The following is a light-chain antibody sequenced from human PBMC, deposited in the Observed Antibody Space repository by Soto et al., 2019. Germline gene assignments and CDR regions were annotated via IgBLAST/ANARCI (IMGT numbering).Light chain of an antibody. Sequence: EIVLTHSPGTLALSPCERATLSASASQSVSSSYLAWYQQKPGQAPRLLIYGASTRATGIPDRFSGSGSGTDFTLTISRLEPEDFAVYYCQQRSNWPITFGQGTRLETK. CDR2: GAS. V-gene: IGKV3D-20*02. CDR3: QQRSNWPIT. J-gene: IGKJ5*01. CDR1: QSVSSSY.